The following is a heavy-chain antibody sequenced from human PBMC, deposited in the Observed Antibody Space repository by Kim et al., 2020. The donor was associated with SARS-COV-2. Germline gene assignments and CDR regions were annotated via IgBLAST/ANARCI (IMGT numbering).Heavy chain of an antibody. CDR3: AREYEPIAAAGRSYYGMDV. Sequence: KGRLTISRENTKNTRYLQMNSVRAEDTAVYYCAREYEPIAAAGRSYYGMDVWGQGTTVTVSS. D-gene: IGHD6-13*01. V-gene: IGHV3-30*07. J-gene: IGHJ6*02.